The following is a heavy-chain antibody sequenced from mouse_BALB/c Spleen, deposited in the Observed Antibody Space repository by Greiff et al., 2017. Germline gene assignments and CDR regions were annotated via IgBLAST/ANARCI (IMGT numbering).Heavy chain of an antibody. CDR3: ASPYGNWYFDV. V-gene: IGHV3-6*02. D-gene: IGHD2-1*01. J-gene: IGHJ1*01. Sequence: EVKLQESGPGLVKPSQSLSLTCSVTGYSITSGYYWNWIRQFPGNKLEWMGYISYDGSNNYNPSLKNRISITRDTSKNQFFLKLNSVTTEDTATYYCASPYGNWYFDVWGAGTTVTVSS. CDR2: ISYDGSN. CDR1: GYSITSGYY.